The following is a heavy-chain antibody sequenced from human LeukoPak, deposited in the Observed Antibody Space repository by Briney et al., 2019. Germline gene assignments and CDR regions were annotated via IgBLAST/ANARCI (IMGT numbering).Heavy chain of an antibody. D-gene: IGHD3-10*01. CDR3: AKDLVRGTLGYFDY. J-gene: IGHJ4*02. V-gene: IGHV3-23*01. CDR2: IRGTDGST. CDR1: RFTFSSYA. Sequence: GGSLRLSCAASRFTFSSYAMSWVRQAPGKGLEWVSSIRGTDGSTYYADSVKGRFTISTDNSKNTLYLQMNGLRAEDTAVYYCAKDLVRGTLGYFDYWGQGTLVTVSS.